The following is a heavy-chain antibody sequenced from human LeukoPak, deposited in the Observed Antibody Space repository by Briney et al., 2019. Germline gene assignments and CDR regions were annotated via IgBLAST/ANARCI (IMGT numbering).Heavy chain of an antibody. J-gene: IGHJ3*02. D-gene: IGHD6-13*01. CDR3: ARGRGYSGPRSAFDI. CDR2: IFASGTV. V-gene: IGHV4-61*02. CDR1: GDSMTRDNYY. Sequence: SETLPLTCSVSGDSMTRDNYYWSWLRQPAGKGLEWLGRIFASGTVSYNPSLKSRVTISVDTSKNQFSLKLSSVTAADTAVYYCARGRGYSGPRSAFDIWGQGTMVTVSS.